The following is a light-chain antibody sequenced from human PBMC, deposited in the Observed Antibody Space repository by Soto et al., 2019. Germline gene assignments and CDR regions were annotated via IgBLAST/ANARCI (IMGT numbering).Light chain of an antibody. J-gene: IGKJ3*01. CDR2: AAS. V-gene: IGKV1-39*01. CDR3: HQTYTPTFT. Sequence: DIQMTQSPSSLSASVGDRVTITCRASQSIATYLNWYQQRPGKAPNLLIYAASSLQRGVPSRFSGSGSGTDFTLTISSLHPEDFATYYCHQTYTPTFTFGPGTKVDI. CDR1: QSIATY.